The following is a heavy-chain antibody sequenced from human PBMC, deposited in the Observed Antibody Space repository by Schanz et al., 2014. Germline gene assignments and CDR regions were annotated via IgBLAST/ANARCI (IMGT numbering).Heavy chain of an antibody. CDR1: GYTFTSYG. D-gene: IGHD6-19*01. V-gene: IGHV1-69*04. J-gene: IGHJ3*02. CDR2: IIPILGIT. Sequence: QVQLVQSGSEVKKPGDSVKVSCKASGYTFTSYGITWVRQAPGQGLEWMGRIIPILGITNVAQTFQDRVTITADKSTSTAYMELSSLRSEDTAVYYCARGLGDERWLDLNEAFDIWGQGTIVTVSS. CDR3: ARGLGDERWLDLNEAFDI.